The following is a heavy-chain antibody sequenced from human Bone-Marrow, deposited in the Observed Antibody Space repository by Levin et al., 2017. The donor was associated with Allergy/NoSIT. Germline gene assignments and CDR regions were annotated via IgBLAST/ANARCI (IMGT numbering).Heavy chain of an antibody. V-gene: IGHV2-70*01. CDR3: ARIRDYSNELYFDY. CDR1: GFSLSTSGMC. CDR2: IDWDDDK. D-gene: IGHD4-11*01. Sequence: SGPTLVKPTQTLTLTCTFSGFSLSTSGMCVSWIRQPPGKALEWLVLIDWDDDKYYSTSLKTRLTISKDTSKNQVVLTMTNMDPVDTATYYCARIRDYSNELYFDYWGQGTLVTVSS. J-gene: IGHJ4*02.